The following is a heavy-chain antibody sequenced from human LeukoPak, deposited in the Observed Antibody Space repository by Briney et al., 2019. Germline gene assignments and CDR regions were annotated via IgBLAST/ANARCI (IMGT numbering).Heavy chain of an antibody. CDR3: AREESGWYVPPYY. CDR2: ISAYNGNT. Sequence: ASVKVSRKASGYALTDYGFGWVRQAPGHGLEWMGWISAYNGNTNYAQKLQGRVTMTTDTSTSTAYMELRSLRSDDAAVYYCAREESGWYVPPYYWGQGTLVTVSS. D-gene: IGHD6-19*01. CDR1: GYALTDYG. J-gene: IGHJ4*02. V-gene: IGHV1-18*01.